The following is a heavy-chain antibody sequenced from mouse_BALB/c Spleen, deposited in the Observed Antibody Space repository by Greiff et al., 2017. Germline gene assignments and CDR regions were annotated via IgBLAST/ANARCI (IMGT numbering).Heavy chain of an antibody. Sequence: EVKLEESGGGLVKLGGSLKLSCAASGFTFSSYYMSWVRQTPEKRLELVAAINSNGGSTYYPDTVKGRFTISRDNAKNTLYLQMSSLKSEDTALYYCAREGLLLRGFDYWGQGTTLTVSS. J-gene: IGHJ2*01. D-gene: IGHD1-1*01. CDR1: GFTFSSYY. V-gene: IGHV5-6-2*01. CDR3: AREGLLLRGFDY. CDR2: INSNGGST.